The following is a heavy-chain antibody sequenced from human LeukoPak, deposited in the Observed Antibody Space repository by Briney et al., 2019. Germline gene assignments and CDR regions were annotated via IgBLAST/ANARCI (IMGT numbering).Heavy chain of an antibody. CDR1: GYTFTSYD. D-gene: IGHD6-13*01. Sequence: ASVKVSCKASGYTFTSYDINWVRQATGQGLEWMGWMNPNSGNTGYAQKFQGRVTMTRNTSISTAYMELSSLRSEDTAVYYCARVGQLVSSRYYYMDVWGKGTTVTVSS. V-gene: IGHV1-8*01. J-gene: IGHJ6*03. CDR2: MNPNSGNT. CDR3: ARVGQLVSSRYYYMDV.